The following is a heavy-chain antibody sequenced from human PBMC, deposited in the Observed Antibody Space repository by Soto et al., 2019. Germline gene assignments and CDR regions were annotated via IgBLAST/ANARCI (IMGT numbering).Heavy chain of an antibody. Sequence: ASVKVSCKVSGYTLTELSMHWVRHAPGKGLEWMGGFDPEDGETIYAQKFQGRVTMTEDTSTDTAYMELSSLRSEDTAVDYCATEVQQGSDYSNYIYGMDVWGQGTTVTVSS. CDR1: GYTLTELS. J-gene: IGHJ6*02. V-gene: IGHV1-24*01. D-gene: IGHD4-4*01. CDR3: ATEVQQGSDYSNYIYGMDV. CDR2: FDPEDGET.